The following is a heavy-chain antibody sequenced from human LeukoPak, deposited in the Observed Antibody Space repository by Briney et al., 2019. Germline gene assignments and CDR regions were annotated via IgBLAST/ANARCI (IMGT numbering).Heavy chain of an antibody. D-gene: IGHD1-26*01. CDR2: INPSGTTT. CDR1: GYSFTGHY. Sequence: ASVKVSCKASGYSFTGHYMHWVRQAPGQGLEWMGLINPSGTTTNYAQKFRGRVTMTRDLYTSTDYMELSSLRSDDTAVYFCARDNSVGDYAWWFDPWGQGTLVTVSS. CDR3: ARDNSVGDYAWWFDP. V-gene: IGHV1-46*01. J-gene: IGHJ5*02.